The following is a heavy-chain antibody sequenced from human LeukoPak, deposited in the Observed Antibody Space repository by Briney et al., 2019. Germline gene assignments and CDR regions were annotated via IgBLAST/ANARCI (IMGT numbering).Heavy chain of an antibody. CDR1: GGSVSGYY. J-gene: IGHJ4*02. CDR3: ARGRNRIAARDLDY. Sequence: SETLSLTCAVDGGSVSGYYWSWIREPPGKGLDWKGEINHSGSTNYNPSLKSRVHISVDTSKNQFYLKLSCVTAADTAVYYCARGRNRIAARDLDYWGQGTLVTVSS. CDR2: INHSGST. D-gene: IGHD6-6*01. V-gene: IGHV4-34*01.